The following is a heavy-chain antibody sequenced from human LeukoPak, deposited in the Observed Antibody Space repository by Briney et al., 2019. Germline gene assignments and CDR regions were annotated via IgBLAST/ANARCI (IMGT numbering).Heavy chain of an antibody. CDR2: ISGSGVNT. CDR1: GFTFSSYA. J-gene: IGHJ4*01. CDR3: AKGSHGYSSSSADY. V-gene: IGHV3-23*01. D-gene: IGHD6-19*01. Sequence: PGGSLRLSCAASGFTFSSYAMNRVRQAPGKGLEWVSVISGSGVNTYYADSVKGRFTISRDNSKNTLYLQMNSLRVDDTAVYSCAKGSHGYSSSSADYWGQGTLVTVSS.